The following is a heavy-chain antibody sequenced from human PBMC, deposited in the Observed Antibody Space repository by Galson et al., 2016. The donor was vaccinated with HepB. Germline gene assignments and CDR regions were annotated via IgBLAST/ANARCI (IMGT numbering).Heavy chain of an antibody. CDR2: IKYDGSEK. V-gene: IGHV3-7*01. Sequence: SLRLSCAASGFTFSGYWMSWVRQAPRKGPEWVANIKYDGSEKYYVDSVKGRFTISRDNAKNSLYLQMNSLRAGDTAIYYCTREHASGSYSSDYYGMDVWGQGTTVTVSS. CDR1: GFTFSGYW. J-gene: IGHJ6*02. CDR3: TREHASGSYSSDYYGMDV. D-gene: IGHD3-10*01.